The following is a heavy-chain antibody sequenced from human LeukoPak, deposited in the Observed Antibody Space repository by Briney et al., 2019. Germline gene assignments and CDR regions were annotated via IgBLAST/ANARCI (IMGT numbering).Heavy chain of an antibody. CDR3: ARGGIVVVPAALDY. J-gene: IGHJ4*02. D-gene: IGHD2-2*01. Sequence: GGSLRLSCAASGFTVSSNYMSWVRQAPGKGLEWVAVISYDGSNKYYADSVKGRFTISRDNSKNTLYLQMNSLRAEDTAVYYCARGGIVVVPAALDYWGQGTLVTVSS. CDR2: ISYDGSNK. V-gene: IGHV3-30-3*01. CDR1: GFTVSSNY.